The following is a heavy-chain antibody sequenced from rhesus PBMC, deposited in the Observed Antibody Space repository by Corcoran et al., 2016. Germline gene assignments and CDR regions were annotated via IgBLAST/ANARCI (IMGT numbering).Heavy chain of an antibody. J-gene: IGHJ3*01. D-gene: IGHD1-44*01. Sequence: QVQLQESGPGLAKPSETLSLTCAVSGGSISDYYWNWIRQSPGKGLEWIGYIGGLRGGTLYNPSLKSRVTISTDTSKNQISLNLNSVTAADTAVYYCATSLGTLVFDFWSQGLRVIVSS. CDR3: ATSLGTLVFDF. CDR2: IGGLRGGT. V-gene: IGHV4-165*02. CDR1: GGSISDYY.